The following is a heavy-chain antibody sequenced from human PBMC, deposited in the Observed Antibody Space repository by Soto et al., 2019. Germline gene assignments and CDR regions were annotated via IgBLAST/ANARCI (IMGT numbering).Heavy chain of an antibody. CDR2: MNPNSGNT. CDR3: ARGHITIFGVVTDYMDV. V-gene: IGHV1-8*01. CDR1: GYTFTSYD. D-gene: IGHD3-3*01. J-gene: IGHJ6*03. Sequence: ASVKVSCKASGYTFTSYDINWVRQATGQGLEWMGWMNPNSGNTGYAQKFQGRVTMTRNTSISTAYMELSSLRSEDTAVYYCARGHITIFGVVTDYMDVWGKGTTVTVSS.